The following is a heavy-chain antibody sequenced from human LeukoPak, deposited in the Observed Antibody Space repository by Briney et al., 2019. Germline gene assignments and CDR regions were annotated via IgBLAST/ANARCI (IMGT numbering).Heavy chain of an antibody. Sequence: GGSLRLSCAASGFTFSNYWMSWVRQTPGKGLEWVANIKEDGSDKYYVDSLKGRFTISRDNTKNSLYLQMNSLRAEDTAVYYCAKDRTRQAYWGQGTLVTVSS. V-gene: IGHV3-7*03. J-gene: IGHJ4*02. D-gene: IGHD3-3*01. CDR3: AKDRTRQAY. CDR2: IKEDGSDK. CDR1: GFTFSNYW.